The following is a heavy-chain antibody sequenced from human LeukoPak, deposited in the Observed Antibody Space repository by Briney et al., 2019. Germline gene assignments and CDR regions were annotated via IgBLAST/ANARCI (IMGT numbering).Heavy chain of an antibody. V-gene: IGHV4-34*01. J-gene: IGHJ4*02. CDR2: INHSGST. CDR1: GGSFSGYY. D-gene: IGHD3-22*01. CDR3: ARGPALWYDSSGLDY. Sequence: TPSETLSLTCAVYGGSFSGYYWSWIRQPPGEGLEWIGEINHSGSTNYNPSLKSRVTISVDTSKNQFSLKLSSVTAADTAVYYCARGPALWYDSSGLDYWGQGTLVTVSS.